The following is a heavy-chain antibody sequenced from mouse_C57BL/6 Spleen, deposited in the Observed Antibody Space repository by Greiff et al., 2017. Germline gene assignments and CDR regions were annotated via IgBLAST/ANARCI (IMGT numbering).Heavy chain of an antibody. CDR3: SKNEAAQAWFSY. CDR1: GFSLTSSG. V-gene: IGHV2-5*01. CDR2: IWRGGST. D-gene: IGHD6-1*01. J-gene: IGHJ3*01. Sequence: VQLQPSGPGLVQPSQSLSITCTVSGFSLTSSGVHWVRQSPGQGLAWLGVIWRGGSTNYTAAFMSRLSITKDNSKTQVFFKMNSLQADYTAIYYCSKNEAAQAWFSYWGQGTLVTVSA.